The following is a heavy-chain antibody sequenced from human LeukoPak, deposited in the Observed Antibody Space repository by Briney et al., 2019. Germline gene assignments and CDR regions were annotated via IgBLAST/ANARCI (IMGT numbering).Heavy chain of an antibody. CDR2: IYYSGST. D-gene: IGHD1-26*01. CDR3: ARDAVIGIVGAADAFDI. CDR1: GGSLSSYY. V-gene: IGHV4-59*01. J-gene: IGHJ3*02. Sequence: SETLSLTCTVSGGSLSSYYWSWIQQPPGKGLEWIGYIYYSGSTNYNPPLKSRVTISVDTSKNQFSLKLSSVTAADTAVYYCARDAVIGIVGAADAFDIWGQGTMVTVSS.